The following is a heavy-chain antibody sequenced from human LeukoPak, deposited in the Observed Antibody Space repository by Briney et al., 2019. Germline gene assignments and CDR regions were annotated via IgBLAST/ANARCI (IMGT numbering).Heavy chain of an antibody. D-gene: IGHD6-13*01. Sequence: PGGSLRLSCAASGFAFSSYSMTWVRQAPGKGLEWVSYISSSGNTIYYADSVKGRFTVSRDNAKNSLYLQMNSLRAEDTAVYYCARDRYSSSWYNWFDPWGQGTLVTVSS. V-gene: IGHV3-48*04. J-gene: IGHJ5*02. CDR2: ISSSGNTI. CDR3: ARDRYSSSWYNWFDP. CDR1: GFAFSSYS.